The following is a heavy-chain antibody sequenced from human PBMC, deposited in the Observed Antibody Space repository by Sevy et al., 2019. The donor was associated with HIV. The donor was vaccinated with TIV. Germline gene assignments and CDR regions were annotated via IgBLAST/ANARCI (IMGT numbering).Heavy chain of an antibody. CDR2: VSWDSSTV. CDR3: ARGTTWAGIEDY. Sequence: GGSLRLSCAASGFTFGDYSMHWVRQAPGRGLEWVSGVSWDSSTVAYADSVKVRFTISWDEDKKLLILQMSGLRVEDTALYYCARGTTWAGIEDYWGQGTLVTVSS. D-gene: IGHD3-3*02. J-gene: IGHJ4*02. V-gene: IGHV3-9*01. CDR1: GFTFGDYS.